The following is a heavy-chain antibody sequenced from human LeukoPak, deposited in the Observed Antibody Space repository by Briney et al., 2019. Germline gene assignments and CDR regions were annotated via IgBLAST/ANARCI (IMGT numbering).Heavy chain of an antibody. Sequence: GGSLRLSCAASVFTFSSYAMHWVRQAPGKGLEWVASISYDGSNKYCADSVKGRFTISRDNSKNTLYLQMNSLRAEDTAVYYCARDRFNPFDYWGQGTLVTVSS. J-gene: IGHJ4*02. D-gene: IGHD1-14*01. V-gene: IGHV3-30*01. CDR2: ISYDGSNK. CDR3: ARDRFNPFDY. CDR1: VFTFSSYA.